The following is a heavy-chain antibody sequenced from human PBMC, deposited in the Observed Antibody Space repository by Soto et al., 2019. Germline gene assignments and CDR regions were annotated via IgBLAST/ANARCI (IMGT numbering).Heavy chain of an antibody. CDR1: GFTFSGYT. V-gene: IGHV3-23*01. D-gene: IGHD6-25*01. Sequence: PGGSLRLSCAASGFTFSGYTMNWVRQAPGKGLEWVSVISGTSGSTHYADSVKGRFTTSRDNSKNTLYLPVNSLRAEDTAVSSCAKDTYRSGRHGGFGYWGQGTLVTVSS. CDR3: AKDTYRSGRHGGFGY. J-gene: IGHJ4*01. CDR2: ISGTSGST.